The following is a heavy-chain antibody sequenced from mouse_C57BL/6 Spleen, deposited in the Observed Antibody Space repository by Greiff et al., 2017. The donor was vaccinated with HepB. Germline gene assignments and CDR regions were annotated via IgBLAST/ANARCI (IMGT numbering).Heavy chain of an antibody. D-gene: IGHD2-1*01. V-gene: IGHV5-9-1*02. CDR1: GFTFSSYA. CDR2: ISSGGDYI. CDR3: TRDSPIYYGNYYYAMDY. J-gene: IGHJ4*01. Sequence: EVQLQQSGEGLVKPGGSLKLSCAASGFTFSSYAMSWVRQTPEKRLEWVAYISSGGDYIYYADTVKGRFTISRDNARNTLYLQMSSLKSEDTAMYYCTRDSPIYYGNYYYAMDYWGQGTSVTVSS.